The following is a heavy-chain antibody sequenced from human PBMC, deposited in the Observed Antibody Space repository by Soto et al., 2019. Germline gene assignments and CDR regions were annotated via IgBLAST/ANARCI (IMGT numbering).Heavy chain of an antibody. CDR1: GGSISSGGYY. D-gene: IGHD6-13*01. V-gene: IGHV4-31*03. CDR3: ARVTAAAATY. J-gene: IGHJ4*02. CDR2: IYYSGST. Sequence: SETLSLTCTVSGGSISSGGYYWSWIRQHPGKGLEWIGYIYYSGSTYYNPSLKSRVTISVDTSKNQFSLKLSSVTAADTAVYYCARVTAAAATYWGQGTLVTVSS.